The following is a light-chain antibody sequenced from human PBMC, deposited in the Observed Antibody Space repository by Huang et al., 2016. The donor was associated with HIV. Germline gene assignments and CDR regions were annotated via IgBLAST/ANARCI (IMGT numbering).Light chain of an antibody. CDR2: DAS. CDR3: QQRSNWPLT. CDR1: QRISNF. Sequence: IVLTQSPATLSLSPGERGPLSCRASQRISNFLAWFQQKPGKAPRRLITDASNRATGIPARFSGSGSGTDFTLTISSLEPEDFAVYYCQQRSNWPLTFGGGTKVEIK. V-gene: IGKV3-11*01. J-gene: IGKJ4*01.